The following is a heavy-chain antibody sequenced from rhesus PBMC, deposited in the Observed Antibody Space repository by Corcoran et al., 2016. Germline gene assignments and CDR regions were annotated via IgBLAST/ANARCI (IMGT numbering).Heavy chain of an antibody. CDR2: IYGSGSST. D-gene: IGHD3-28*01. CDR1: GGSISSSY. V-gene: IGHV4-169*02. CDR3: AREYYDSGYSTRDAFDF. J-gene: IGHJ3*01. Sequence: QLQLQESGPGLVKPSETLSVTCAVSGGSISSSYWSWIRQAPGKGLEWIGYIYGSGSSTNYNPYLKGRVTLSVDTSKNQLALKLSSVTTADTAVYYCAREYYDSGYSTRDAFDFWGQGLRVTVSS.